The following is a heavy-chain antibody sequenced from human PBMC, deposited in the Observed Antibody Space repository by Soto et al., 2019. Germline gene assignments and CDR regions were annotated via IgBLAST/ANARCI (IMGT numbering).Heavy chain of an antibody. J-gene: IGHJ5*02. V-gene: IGHV4-31*03. CDR2: IYYSGIT. D-gene: IGHD3-9*01. Sequence: KPSETLSLTCTVSGGSISSGVYYWSWIRHHPGKGLEWIGYIYYSGITYYNPSLKSRVTISVDTSKNQFSLKLSSVTAADTAVYYCARTYDILTGYSPGGFDPWGQGTLVTVSS. CDR1: GGSISSGVYY. CDR3: ARTYDILTGYSPGGFDP.